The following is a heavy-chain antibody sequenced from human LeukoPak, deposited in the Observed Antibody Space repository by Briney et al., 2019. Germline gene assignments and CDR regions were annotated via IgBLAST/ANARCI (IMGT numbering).Heavy chain of an antibody. D-gene: IGHD3-22*01. CDR2: ISGSGDNT. CDR1: GFTFSSYA. V-gene: IGHV3-23*01. Sequence: GGSLRLSCAATGFTFSSYAMSWVRQAPGKGLEWVSGISGSGDNTYYADSVKGRFTISRDNSKNTLYVQVNSLGTEDTAAYYCAKGSYYDSSGSFYFDYWGQGTLVTVSS. J-gene: IGHJ4*02. CDR3: AKGSYYDSSGSFYFDY.